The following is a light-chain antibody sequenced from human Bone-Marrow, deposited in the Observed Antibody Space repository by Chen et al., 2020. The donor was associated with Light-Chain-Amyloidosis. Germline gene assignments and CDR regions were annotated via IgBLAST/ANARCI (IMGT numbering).Light chain of an antibody. CDR2: EVS. Sequence: QSALTQPPSASGSPGQSVTISCTGTSSDVGVYNSVFWYQQHPGNAPKLMIFEVSKRPAGVPDRFSGSKSGNTASLTVSGLQAEDEADYYCYSSYAGNNRVFGGGTKLTVL. J-gene: IGLJ2*01. CDR1: SSDVGVYNS. V-gene: IGLV2-8*01. CDR3: SSYAGNNRV.